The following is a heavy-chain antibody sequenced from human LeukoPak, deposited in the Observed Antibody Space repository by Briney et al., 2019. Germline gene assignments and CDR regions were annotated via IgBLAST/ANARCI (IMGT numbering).Heavy chain of an antibody. J-gene: IGHJ5*02. D-gene: IGHD3-10*01. Sequence: PSETLSLTCNVSGGSIRSVDFGWSWIRQPPGKDLEWIAYISKTGSAASHPSLKSRVTISVDTAKNQFFLKLTSVTAADTAVYYCARRWGSGSHTAWFDTWSQGTLVTVSS. V-gene: IGHV4-30-4*01. CDR2: ISKTGSA. CDR1: GGSIRSVDFG. CDR3: ARRWGSGSHTAWFDT.